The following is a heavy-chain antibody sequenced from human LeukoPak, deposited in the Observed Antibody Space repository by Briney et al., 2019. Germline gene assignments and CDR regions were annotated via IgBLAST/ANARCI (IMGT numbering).Heavy chain of an antibody. CDR3: ARDHRGIYSPFDY. V-gene: IGHV3-7*01. CDR2: IKQDGSEK. CDR1: GFTFSSYW. J-gene: IGHJ4*02. Sequence: GGSLRLSCAASGFTFSSYWMNWVRQAPGKGLEWVANIKQDGSEKYYVDSVKGRFIISRDNAKNSLYLQMDSLRAEDTAVYYCARDHRGIYSPFDYWGQGTLVTVSS. D-gene: IGHD2-21*01.